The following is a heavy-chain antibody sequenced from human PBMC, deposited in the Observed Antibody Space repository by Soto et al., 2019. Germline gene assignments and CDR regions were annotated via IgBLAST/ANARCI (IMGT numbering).Heavy chain of an antibody. CDR3: ARDMQQWLSINYYYGMDV. D-gene: IGHD6-19*01. V-gene: IGHV6-1*01. CDR2: TYYRSKWYN. J-gene: IGHJ6*02. Sequence: QTLSLTCAISGDSVSSNSAAWNWIRQSPSRGLEWLGRTYYRSKWYNDYAVSVKSRITINPDTSKNQFSLQLNSVTPEDTAVYYCARDMQQWLSINYYYGMDVWGQGTTVTVSS. CDR1: GDSVSSNSAA.